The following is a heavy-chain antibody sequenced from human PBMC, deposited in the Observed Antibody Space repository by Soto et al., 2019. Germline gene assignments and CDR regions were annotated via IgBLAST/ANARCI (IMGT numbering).Heavy chain of an antibody. CDR1: GFTFSSYA. D-gene: IGHD2-15*01. CDR2: ISGSGGST. Sequence: GGSLRLSCAASGFTFSSYAMSWVRQAPGKGLEWVSAISGSGGSTYYADSVKGRFTISRDNSKNTLYLQMNSLRAEDTAVYYCAKDRLDCSGGSCFVGSYYFDYWGQGTLVTVSS. CDR3: AKDRLDCSGGSCFVGSYYFDY. J-gene: IGHJ4*02. V-gene: IGHV3-23*01.